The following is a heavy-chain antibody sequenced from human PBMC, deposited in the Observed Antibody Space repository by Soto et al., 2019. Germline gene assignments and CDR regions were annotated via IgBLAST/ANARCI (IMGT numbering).Heavy chain of an antibody. CDR3: ARAGCGGDCYSIHDAFDI. J-gene: IGHJ3*02. Sequence: PGGSLRLSCAASGFTVSSNYMSWVRQAPGKGLEWVSVIYSGGSTYYADSVKGRFTIPRDNSKNTLYLQMNSLRAEDTAVYYCARAGCGGDCYSIHDAFDIWGQGTMVTVSS. CDR2: IYSGGST. V-gene: IGHV3-53*01. D-gene: IGHD2-21*02. CDR1: GFTVSSNY.